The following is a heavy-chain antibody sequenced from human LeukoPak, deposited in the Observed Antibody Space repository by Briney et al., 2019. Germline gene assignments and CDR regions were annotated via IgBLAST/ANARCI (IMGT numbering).Heavy chain of an antibody. CDR3: ARTSHDYGDYLYYFDY. Sequence: GGSLRLSWAASGFTFSSYAMHWVRQAPGKGLEWVAVISYDGSNKYYADSVKGRFTISRDNSKNTLYLQMNSLRAEDTAVYYCARTSHDYGDYLYYFDYWGQGTLVTVSS. D-gene: IGHD4-17*01. CDR1: GFTFSSYA. CDR2: ISYDGSNK. V-gene: IGHV3-30-3*01. J-gene: IGHJ4*02.